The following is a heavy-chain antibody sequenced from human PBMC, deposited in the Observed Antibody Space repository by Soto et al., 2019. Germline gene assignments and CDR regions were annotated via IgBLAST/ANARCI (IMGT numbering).Heavy chain of an antibody. Sequence: EVQLVESGGGLVQPGGSLRLSCAASGFTFSHYWMYWVRQAPGKGLVWVSRINSDGSVSSYADSVKGRLTISRDNVKNTLYLQMNSRRAEDTAVYYCARGDCVGGTCYSLAGSFYYDMDVWGTGTTVTVFS. CDR1: GFTFSHYW. J-gene: IGHJ6*03. D-gene: IGHD2-15*01. V-gene: IGHV3-74*01. CDR2: INSDGSVS. CDR3: ARGDCVGGTCYSLAGSFYYDMDV.